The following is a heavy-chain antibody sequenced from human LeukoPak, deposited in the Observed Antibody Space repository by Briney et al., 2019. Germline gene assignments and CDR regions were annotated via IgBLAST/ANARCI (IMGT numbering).Heavy chain of an antibody. D-gene: IGHD5-12*01. CDR3: ARAVSWGRGYSGYDLYYFDY. Sequence: SETLSLTCTVSGGSISSYYWSWIRQPAGKGLEWIGRIYTSGSTNYNPSLKSRVTMSVDTSKNQFSLKLSSVTAADTAVYYCARAVSWGRGYSGYDLYYFDYWGQGTLVTVSS. J-gene: IGHJ4*02. V-gene: IGHV4-4*07. CDR2: IYTSGST. CDR1: GGSISSYY.